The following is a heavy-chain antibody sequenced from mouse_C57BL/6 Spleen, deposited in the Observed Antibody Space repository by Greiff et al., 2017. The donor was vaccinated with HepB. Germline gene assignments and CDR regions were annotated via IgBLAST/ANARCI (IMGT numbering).Heavy chain of an antibody. CDR1: GYTFTDYE. Sequence: VQLQQSGAELVRPGASVTLSCKASGYTFTDYEMHWVKQTPVHGLEWIGAIDPETGGTAYNQKFKGKAILTADKSSSTAYMELRSLTSEDSAVYYCTRSPPLPGSPAWFAYWGQGTLVTVSA. J-gene: IGHJ3*01. V-gene: IGHV1-15*01. D-gene: IGHD1-1*01. CDR3: TRSPPLPGSPAWFAY. CDR2: IDPETGGT.